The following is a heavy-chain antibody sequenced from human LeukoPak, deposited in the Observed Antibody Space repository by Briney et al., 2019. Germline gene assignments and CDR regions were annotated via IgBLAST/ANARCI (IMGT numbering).Heavy chain of an antibody. D-gene: IGHD2-21*02. CDR1: GFTFSRYS. J-gene: IGHJ4*02. CDR2: ISSSSSYI. V-gene: IGHV3-21*01. Sequence: GGSLRLSCAASGFTFSRYSMNWVRQAPGKGLEWVSSISSSSSYIYYADSVKGRFTISRDNAKNSLYLQMNSLRAEDTAVYYCAVSKSDAPDYWGQGTLVTGSS. CDR3: AVSKSDAPDY.